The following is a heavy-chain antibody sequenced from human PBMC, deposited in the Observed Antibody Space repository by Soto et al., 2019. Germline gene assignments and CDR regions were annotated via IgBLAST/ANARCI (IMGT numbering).Heavy chain of an antibody. J-gene: IGHJ4*02. Sequence: QVQLQESGPGLVKPSETLSLTCTVSGGSISSYYWSWIRQPPGKGLEWMGYIYYSGSTNYNPSLNSRVPTPVDTSKTQFSLKLSSVTAADTAVYYCAREGNSSGRGGFDYWGQGTLVTVSS. V-gene: IGHV4-59*01. CDR2: IYYSGST. CDR3: AREGNSSGRGGFDY. CDR1: GGSISSYY. D-gene: IGHD6-19*01.